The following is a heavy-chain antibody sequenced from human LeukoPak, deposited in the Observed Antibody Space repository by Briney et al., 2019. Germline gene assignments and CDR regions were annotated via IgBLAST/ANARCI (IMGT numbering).Heavy chain of an antibody. Sequence: PGGSLRLSCAASGFTVSTNYMFWVRQAPGKGLEWVSVIFINGSTYYADSVKGRFTISRDNSKNTVYLQLNSLRAEDTAVYYCARYGDYVGYWGQGTLVTVSS. CDR1: GFTVSTNY. CDR2: IFINGST. J-gene: IGHJ4*02. CDR3: ARYGDYVGY. V-gene: IGHV3-53*05. D-gene: IGHD4-17*01.